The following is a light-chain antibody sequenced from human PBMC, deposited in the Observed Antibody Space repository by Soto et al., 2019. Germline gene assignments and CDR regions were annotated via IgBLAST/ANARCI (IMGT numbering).Light chain of an antibody. Sequence: DIQMTQSPSSLSASVGDRVTITCRASQSINRYINWYQQKSGKAPKLLINAASSLQSGVPSRFSGSGSGTDFTLTISNLQPEDFATYYCQQIYTTPFTFGPGTKVDIK. V-gene: IGKV1-39*01. CDR2: AAS. J-gene: IGKJ3*01. CDR1: QSINRY. CDR3: QQIYTTPFT.